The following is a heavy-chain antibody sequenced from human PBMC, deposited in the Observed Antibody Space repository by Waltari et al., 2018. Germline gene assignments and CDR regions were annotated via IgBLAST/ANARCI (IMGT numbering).Heavy chain of an antibody. CDR2: ISWDGGST. CDR3: AKDIHGGSPEYFDY. V-gene: IGHV3-43D*03. J-gene: IGHJ4*02. D-gene: IGHD1-26*01. Sequence: EVQLVESGGVVVQPGGSLRLSCAASGFTFDAYAMHWVRQAPGKGLEWVSLISWDGGSTYYADSVKGRFTISRDNSKNSLYLQMNSLRAEDTALYYCAKDIHGGSPEYFDYWGQGTLVTVSS. CDR1: GFTFDAYA.